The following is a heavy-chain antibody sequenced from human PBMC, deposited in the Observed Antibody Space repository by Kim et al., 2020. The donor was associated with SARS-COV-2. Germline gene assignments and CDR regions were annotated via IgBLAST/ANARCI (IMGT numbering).Heavy chain of an antibody. Sequence: SQTLSLTCAISGDSVSSNSAAWNWIRQSPSRGLEWLGRTYYRSKWYNDYAVSVKSRITINPDTSKNQFSLQLNSVTPEDTAVYYCARGSYLGYSSSWYYWFDPWGQGTLVTVSS. J-gene: IGHJ5*02. V-gene: IGHV6-1*01. CDR1: GDSVSSNSAA. CDR2: TYYRSKWYN. CDR3: ARGSYLGYSSSWYYWFDP. D-gene: IGHD6-13*01.